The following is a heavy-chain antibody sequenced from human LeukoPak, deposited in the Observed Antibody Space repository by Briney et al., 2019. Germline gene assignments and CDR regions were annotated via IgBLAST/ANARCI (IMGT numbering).Heavy chain of an antibody. CDR2: FNPADSDI. CDR1: GYSFTTYW. J-gene: IGHJ6*03. CDR3: ARLPKAPINYYYMDV. Sequence: GESLKISCEVYGYSFTTYWLGWVRQMPGKGLEWMGTFNPADSDIRYSPSFQGQVTISADKSISTAYLQWSSLKASDTAMYYCARLPKAPINYYYMDVWGKGTTVTVSS. V-gene: IGHV5-51*01.